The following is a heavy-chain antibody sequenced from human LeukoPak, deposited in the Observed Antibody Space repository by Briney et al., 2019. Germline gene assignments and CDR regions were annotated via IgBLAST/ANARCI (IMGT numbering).Heavy chain of an antibody. CDR2: ISSSSSTI. CDR1: GFTFITYS. CDR3: ARDLNWETY. V-gene: IGHV3-48*01. D-gene: IGHD7-27*01. Sequence: PGGSLRLSCEASGFTFITYSMNWVRQAPGKGLEWVSYISSSSSTIYYADSVKGRFTISRDNAKKSLYLQMNSLRAEDTAVYYCARDLNWETYWGQGTLVSVSS. J-gene: IGHJ4*02.